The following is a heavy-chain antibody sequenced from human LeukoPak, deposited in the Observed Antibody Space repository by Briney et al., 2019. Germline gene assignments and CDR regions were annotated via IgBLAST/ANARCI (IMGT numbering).Heavy chain of an antibody. CDR1: GYTFTGYY. Sequence: ASVKVSCKASGYTFTGYYMHWVRQAPGQGLEWMGWINPNGGGTNYAQKFQGRVTMTRDTSISTAYMELSRLRSDDTAVYYCARFGFIAADTSDYWGQGTLVTVSS. J-gene: IGHJ4*02. CDR2: INPNGGGT. CDR3: ARFGFIAADTSDY. V-gene: IGHV1-2*02. D-gene: IGHD6-13*01.